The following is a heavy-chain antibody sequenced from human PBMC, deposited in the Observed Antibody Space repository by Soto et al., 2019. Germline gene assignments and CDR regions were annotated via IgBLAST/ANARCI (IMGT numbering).Heavy chain of an antibody. CDR2: IYYSGST. Sequence: PSETLSLTCTVSGGSISSGGYYWSWVRHHPGKGLDWGGYIYYSGSTYYNPSLKSRVTISVDTSKNQFSLKLSSVTAADTAVYYCARGVLRMIVVEGPARRPPYYFDYWGQGTLVTVSS. CDR3: ARGVLRMIVVEGPARRPPYYFDY. D-gene: IGHD3-22*01. CDR1: GGSISSGGYY. V-gene: IGHV4-31*03. J-gene: IGHJ4*02.